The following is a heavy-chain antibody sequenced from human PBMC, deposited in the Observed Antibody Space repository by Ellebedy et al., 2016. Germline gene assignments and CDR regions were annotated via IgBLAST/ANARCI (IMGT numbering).Heavy chain of an antibody. CDR2: MSYRGSS. V-gene: IGHV4-39*07. CDR3: ARDYYGSLDY. Sequence: SETLSLXCSVSGGSISSNTYYWGWIRQPPGKGLEWIGSMSYRGSSYYKSSLKSRVTISIDTSKKQFSLKLSSVTAADTAVYYCARDYYGSLDYWGQGILVTVSS. CDR1: GGSISSNTYY. J-gene: IGHJ4*02. D-gene: IGHD3-10*01.